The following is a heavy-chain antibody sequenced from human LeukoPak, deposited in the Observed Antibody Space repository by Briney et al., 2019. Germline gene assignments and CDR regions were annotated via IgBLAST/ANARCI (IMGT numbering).Heavy chain of an antibody. V-gene: IGHV4-59*01. CDR1: GGSISSYY. J-gene: IGHJ5*02. D-gene: IGHD3-10*01. CDR3: ARIMVRGDGASWFDP. Sequence: SETLSLTCTVSGGSISSYYWSWIRQPPGKGLEWIGYIYYSGSTNCNPSLKSRVTISVDTSKNQFSLKLSSVTAADTAVYYCARIMVRGDGASWFDPWGQGTLVTVSS. CDR2: IYYSGST.